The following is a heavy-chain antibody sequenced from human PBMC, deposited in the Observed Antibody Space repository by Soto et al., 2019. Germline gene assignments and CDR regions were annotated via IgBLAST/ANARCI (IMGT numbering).Heavy chain of an antibody. V-gene: IGHV1-69*13. CDR2: IIPIFGTA. D-gene: IGHD3-10*01. CDR1: GGTFSSYA. J-gene: IGHJ4*02. Sequence: GASVEVSCKASGGTFSSYAISWVRQAPGQGLEWMGGIIPIFGTANYAQKFQGRVTITADESTSTAYMELSSLRSEDTAVYYCARIAFAGSRKPYYFDYWGQGTLVTVSS. CDR3: ARIAFAGSRKPYYFDY.